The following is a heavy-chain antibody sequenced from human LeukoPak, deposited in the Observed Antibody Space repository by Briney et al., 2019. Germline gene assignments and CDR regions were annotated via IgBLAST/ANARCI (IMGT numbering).Heavy chain of an antibody. Sequence: SETLSLTCTVSGGSISSSDYYWGWIRQPPGEGLAWIGTIYYSGSTYYAPSLKSRVTISVDTSKNQFSLKLSSVTAADTAVYYCARGSLDFDYWGQGTLVTVSS. V-gene: IGHV4-39*07. J-gene: IGHJ4*02. CDR1: GGSISSSDYY. CDR3: ARGSLDFDY. CDR2: IYYSGST.